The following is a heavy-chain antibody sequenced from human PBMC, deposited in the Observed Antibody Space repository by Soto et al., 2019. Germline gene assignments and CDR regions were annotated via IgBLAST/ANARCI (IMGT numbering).Heavy chain of an antibody. CDR1: GFTFISYS. V-gene: IGHV3-23*01. Sequence: PWGSLRLSCAASGFTFISYSISFFRHSPLKWLEWVSGFRTGGDDATTYYADSVKGRFTISRDNSKNMLFLQMNSLRAEDTAIYYCAKKANSGPGSQYFDNWGQGTLVTVSS. CDR3: AKKANSGPGSQYFDN. CDR2: FRTGGDDATT. J-gene: IGHJ4*02. D-gene: IGHD3-10*01.